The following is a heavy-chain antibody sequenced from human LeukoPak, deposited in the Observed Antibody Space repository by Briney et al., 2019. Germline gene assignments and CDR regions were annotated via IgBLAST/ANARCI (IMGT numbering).Heavy chain of an antibody. CDR1: GGSFSGYY. D-gene: IGHD5-18*01. V-gene: IGHV4-34*01. CDR3: AGWSRIQGFDP. J-gene: IGHJ5*02. CDR2: INHSGST. Sequence: PSETLSLTCAVYGGSFSGYYWSWIRQPPGKGLEWIGEINHSGSTNYNPSLKSRVTISVDTSKNQFSLKLSSVTAADTAVYYCAGWSRIQGFDPWGQGTLVTVSS.